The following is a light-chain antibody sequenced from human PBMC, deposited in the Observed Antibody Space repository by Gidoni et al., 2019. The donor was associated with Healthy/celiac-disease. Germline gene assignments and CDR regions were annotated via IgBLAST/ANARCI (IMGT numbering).Light chain of an antibody. CDR3: QQYDNSPWT. V-gene: IGKV3-20*01. CDR2: GAS. CDR1: QSVSSSN. Sequence: EIVLTPYPGTRPLFPGERATLSCSTSQSVSSSNLAWYQQKPGQAHRLLIYGASIRATGIPDRFSGSGSGTDFTLTISRLEPEDFAVYYCQQYDNSPWTFGQGTKVEIK. J-gene: IGKJ1*01.